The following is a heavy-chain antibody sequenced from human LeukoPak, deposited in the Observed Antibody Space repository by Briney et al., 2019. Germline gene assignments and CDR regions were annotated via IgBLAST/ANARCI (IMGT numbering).Heavy chain of an antibody. Sequence: SETLSLTCTVSGGSVSSGSYYWSWIRQPPGKGLEWIGYIYYSGSTNYNPSLKSRVTISVDTSKNQFSLKLSSVTAADTAVYYCASGVIVATIPSGVDYWGQGTLVTVSS. CDR2: IYYSGST. D-gene: IGHD5-12*01. J-gene: IGHJ4*02. CDR3: ASGVIVATIPSGVDY. CDR1: GGSVSSGSYY. V-gene: IGHV4-61*01.